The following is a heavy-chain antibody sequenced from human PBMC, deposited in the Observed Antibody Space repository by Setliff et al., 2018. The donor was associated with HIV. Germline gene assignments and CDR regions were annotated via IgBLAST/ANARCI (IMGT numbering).Heavy chain of an antibody. Sequence: ASVKVSCKASGYTFTDYYMHWVQQAPGKGLEWMGRVDPEHGETIYAEKFQVRVTITADTSTDTAYMELSSLRYEDTAVYYCATVYVDSALFDYWGQGTLVTVSS. CDR1: GYTFTDYY. J-gene: IGHJ4*02. CDR2: VDPEHGET. V-gene: IGHV1-69-2*01. D-gene: IGHD4-17*01. CDR3: ATVYVDSALFDY.